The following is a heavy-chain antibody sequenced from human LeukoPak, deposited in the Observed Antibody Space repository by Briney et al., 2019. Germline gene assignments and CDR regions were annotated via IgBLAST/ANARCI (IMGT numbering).Heavy chain of an antibody. CDR1: GFAFSTYA. V-gene: IGHV3-23*01. J-gene: IGHJ6*03. CDR3: ARGLQPYYYYMDV. CDR2: VAGDGTTT. Sequence: GGSLRLSCAASGFAFSTYAMGWVRQAPGKGLEWVSTVAGDGTTTFYADSVKGRFTISRDNSNKVVWLQMNSLRAEDTAKYYCARGLQPYYYYMDVWGKGTTVTVSS. D-gene: IGHD4-11*01.